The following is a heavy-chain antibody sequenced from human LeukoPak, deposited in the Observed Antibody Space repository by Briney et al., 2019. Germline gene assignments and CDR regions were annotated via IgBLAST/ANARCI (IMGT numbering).Heavy chain of an antibody. Sequence: GGSLRLSCAASGFTFSSYAMHWVRHAPGKGLEWVAVISYDGSNKYYADSVKGRFTISRDNSKNTLYLQMNSLRAEDTAVYYCARISGGGTNAFDIWGQGTMVTVSS. CDR3: ARISGGGTNAFDI. J-gene: IGHJ3*02. CDR2: ISYDGSNK. D-gene: IGHD7-27*01. V-gene: IGHV3-30*04. CDR1: GFTFSSYA.